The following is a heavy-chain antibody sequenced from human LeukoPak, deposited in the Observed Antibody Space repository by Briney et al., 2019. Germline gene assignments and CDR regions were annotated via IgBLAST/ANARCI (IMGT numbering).Heavy chain of an antibody. J-gene: IGHJ4*02. CDR1: GGSISSYY. Sequence: SETLSLTCTVSGGSISSYYWSWIRQPPGKGLEWIGYIYYSGSTNYNPSLKSRVTISVDTSKNQFSLKLSSVTAADTAVYYCARRGIVGATNWGQGTLVTVSS. CDR3: ARRGIVGATN. D-gene: IGHD1-26*01. V-gene: IGHV4-59*08. CDR2: IYYSGST.